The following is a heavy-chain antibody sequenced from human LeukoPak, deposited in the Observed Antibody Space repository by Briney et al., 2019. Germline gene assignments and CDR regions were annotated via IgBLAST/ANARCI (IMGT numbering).Heavy chain of an antibody. Sequence: SETLSLTCTVSGGSISSYYCSWIRQPAGKRLEWIGRIYTSWSTNYNPSLKSRVTMSVDTSKNQFSLELSSVTAADTAVYYCAREGYYDRSGYYYVWWFDPWGQGTLVTVSS. D-gene: IGHD3-22*01. CDR2: IYTSWST. CDR1: GGSISSYY. J-gene: IGHJ5*02. CDR3: AREGYYDRSGYYYVWWFDP. V-gene: IGHV4-4*07.